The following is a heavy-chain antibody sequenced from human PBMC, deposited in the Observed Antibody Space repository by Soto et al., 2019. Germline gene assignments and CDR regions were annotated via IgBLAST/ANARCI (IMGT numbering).Heavy chain of an antibody. V-gene: IGHV4-59*12. D-gene: IGHD6-6*01. CDR2: IYYSGST. CDR1: GGSISSYY. J-gene: IGHJ6*03. CDR3: ARDLYSSSAENYMDV. Sequence: PSETLSLTCTVSGGSISSYYWSWIRQPPGKGLEWIGYIYYSGSTNYNPSLKSRVTISVDTSKNQISLKLSSVTAADTAVYSCARDLYSSSAENYMDVWGKGTTVTVSS.